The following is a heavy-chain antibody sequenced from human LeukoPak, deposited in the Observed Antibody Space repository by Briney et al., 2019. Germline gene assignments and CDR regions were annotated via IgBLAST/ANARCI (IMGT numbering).Heavy chain of an antibody. D-gene: IGHD3-22*01. Sequence: PSETLSLTCTVSGYSISSGYYWGWIRQPPGKGLEWIGSIYHSGSTYYNPSLKSRVTISVDTSKNQFSLKLSSVTAADTAVYYCARDQWGYYYDSSGYYSVDAFDIWGQGTMVTVSS. V-gene: IGHV4-38-2*02. CDR2: IYHSGST. J-gene: IGHJ3*02. CDR1: GYSISSGYY. CDR3: ARDQWGYYYDSSGYYSVDAFDI.